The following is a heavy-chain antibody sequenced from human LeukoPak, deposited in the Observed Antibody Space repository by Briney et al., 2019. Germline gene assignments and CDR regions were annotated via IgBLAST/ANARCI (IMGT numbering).Heavy chain of an antibody. CDR3: ARWGYYYDSSGYSGDY. CDR2: IYTSGST. J-gene: IGHJ4*02. D-gene: IGHD3-22*01. V-gene: IGHV4-4*07. Sequence: PSETLSLTCTVSGGSISSYYWSWIRQPAGKGLEWIGRIYTSGSTNYNPSLKSRVTMSVDTSKNQFSLKLSSVTAADTAVYYCARWGYYYDSSGYSGDYWGQGTLVTVS. CDR1: GGSISSYY.